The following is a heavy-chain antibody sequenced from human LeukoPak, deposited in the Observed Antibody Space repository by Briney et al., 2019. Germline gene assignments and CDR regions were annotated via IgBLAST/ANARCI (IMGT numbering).Heavy chain of an antibody. V-gene: IGHV4-61*08. CDR3: ARDGGGGSGWALDY. Sequence: SQTLSLTCAVSGGSISSGGYYWSWIRQPPGKGLEWIGYIYYSGSTNYSPSLKSRVTISVDTSKNQFSLKLSSVTAADTAVYYCARDGGGGSGWALDYWGQGTLVTVSS. CDR2: IYYSGST. CDR1: GGSISSGGYY. D-gene: IGHD6-19*01. J-gene: IGHJ4*02.